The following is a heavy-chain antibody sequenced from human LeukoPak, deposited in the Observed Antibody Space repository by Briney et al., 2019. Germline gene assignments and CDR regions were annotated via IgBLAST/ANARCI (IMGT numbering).Heavy chain of an antibody. CDR2: IIPIFGTA. J-gene: IGHJ4*02. Sequence: SVKVSCKASGGTFSSYAISWVRQAPGQGLEWMGGIIPIFGTANYAQKFQGRVTITADESTSTAYMELSSLRSEDTAVYYCARDLQLVGATNIVDYWGQGTLVTVSS. CDR1: GGTFSSYA. D-gene: IGHD1-26*01. CDR3: ARDLQLVGATNIVDY. V-gene: IGHV1-69*13.